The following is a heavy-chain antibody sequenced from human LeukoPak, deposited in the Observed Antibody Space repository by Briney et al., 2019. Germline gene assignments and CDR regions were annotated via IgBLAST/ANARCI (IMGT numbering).Heavy chain of an antibody. CDR2: ISSSSYI. J-gene: IGHJ4*02. D-gene: IGHD6-13*01. Sequence: GGSLRLSCAASGFTFSSYSMNWVRQAPGKGLEWVSSISSSSYIYYADSVKGRFTISRDNAKNSLYLQMNSLRAEDTAVYYCARSFLSIAAAATDYRGQGTLVTVSS. V-gene: IGHV3-21*01. CDR1: GFTFSSYS. CDR3: ARSFLSIAAAATDY.